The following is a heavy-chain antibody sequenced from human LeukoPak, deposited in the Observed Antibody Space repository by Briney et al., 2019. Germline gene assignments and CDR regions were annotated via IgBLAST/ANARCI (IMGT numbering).Heavy chain of an antibody. CDR1: GFTFSSYG. V-gene: IGHV3-30*18. Sequence: GGSLRLSCAASGFTFSSYGMHWVRQAPGKGLEWVAVISYDGSNKYYADSVKGRFTISRDNSKNTLYLQMNSLRAEDTAVYYCAKGVSGGILSLIDYWGQGTLVTVSS. CDR2: ISYDGSNK. D-gene: IGHD3-9*01. CDR3: AKGVSGGILSLIDY. J-gene: IGHJ4*02.